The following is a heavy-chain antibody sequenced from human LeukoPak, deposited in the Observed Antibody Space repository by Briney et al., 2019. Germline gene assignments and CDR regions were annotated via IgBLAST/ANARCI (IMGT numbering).Heavy chain of an antibody. J-gene: IGHJ4*02. CDR2: ISSGSSRI. V-gene: IGHV3-21*01. D-gene: IGHD3-10*01. CDR1: GFSFDSYN. CDR3: ARENFYYGSGSYNF. Sequence: GGFLRLSCAASGFSFDSYNMNWVRQAPGKGLEWVSFISSGSSRIYYADSVRGRFTISRDNAKNSLSLQMNSLRDEDTAVYYCARENFYYGSGSYNFWGQGTLVTVSS.